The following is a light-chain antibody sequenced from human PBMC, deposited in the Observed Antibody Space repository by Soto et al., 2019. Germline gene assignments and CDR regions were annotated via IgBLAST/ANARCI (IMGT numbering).Light chain of an antibody. CDR3: LQDYTYPLT. J-gene: IGKJ1*01. CDR2: AAS. Sequence: AIQITQSPSSLSSSVGDRVTITCLSSQGIKNDLGWYQQKPGKAPKLLIYAASSLQSGVPSRFSGSGSGTDFTLTISSLQPDDFATYYCLQDYTYPLTFGQGTKVDIK. V-gene: IGKV1-6*01. CDR1: QGIKND.